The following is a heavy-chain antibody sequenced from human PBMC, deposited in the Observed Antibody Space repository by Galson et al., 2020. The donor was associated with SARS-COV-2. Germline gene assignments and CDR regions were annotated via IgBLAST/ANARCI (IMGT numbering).Heavy chain of an antibody. Sequence: SQTRSLTCSISGDSVSSNTAAWHWIRQPPSSGLEWLGRTYYRSTWANDYAVSVRSRMIINPDTFNTEFSLQLKSVTPEDTAVYYCARRGGGSGSSVDYWGQGILVTVSS. J-gene: IGHJ4*02. CDR3: ARRGGGSGSSVDY. V-gene: IGHV6-1*01. CDR2: TYYRSTWAN. CDR1: GDSVSSNTAA. D-gene: IGHD3-10*01.